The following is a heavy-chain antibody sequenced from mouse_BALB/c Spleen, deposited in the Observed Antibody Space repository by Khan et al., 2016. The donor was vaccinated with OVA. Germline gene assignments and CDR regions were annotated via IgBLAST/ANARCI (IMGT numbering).Heavy chain of an antibody. J-gene: IGHJ3*02. CDR3: ARSPYGNFGY. V-gene: IGHV5-9-3*01. CDR1: GFTFSTYA. CDR2: ISSDGDYT. Sequence: EVELAESGGGLVKPGGSLKLSCEVSGFTFSTYAMSWVRQTPEKRLEWVASISSDGDYTFYLDSVKGRFTISRDNAKNTLYLEMSSLRSDDTAMFYCARSPYGNFGYWGQGTLVTVSA. D-gene: IGHD2-1*01.